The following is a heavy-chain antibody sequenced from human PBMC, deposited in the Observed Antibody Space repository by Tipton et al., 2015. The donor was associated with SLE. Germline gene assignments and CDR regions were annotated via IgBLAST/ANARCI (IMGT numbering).Heavy chain of an antibody. D-gene: IGHD3-16*01. Sequence: TLSLTCIVSGDSISTTNWWSWVRQPPGKGLEWIGEISHSGNTNYNPSLKSRVTMSVDKSRSQFSLKLRSVSAADTAVYYCARVAPLGYYHYYVMDVWGQGTTVTVSS. CDR1: GDSISTTNW. J-gene: IGHJ6*02. V-gene: IGHV4-4*02. CDR2: ISHSGNT. CDR3: ARVAPLGYYHYYVMDV.